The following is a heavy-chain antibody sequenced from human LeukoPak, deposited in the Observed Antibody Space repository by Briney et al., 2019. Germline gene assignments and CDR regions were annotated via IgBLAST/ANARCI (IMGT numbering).Heavy chain of an antibody. CDR3: ARPGIAAAATDY. Sequence: GGSLRLSCAASGLTFSSYAMHWVRQAPGKGLEWVAVISYDGSNKYYADSVKGRFTISRDNSKNTLYLQMNSLRAEDTAVYYCARPGIAAAATDYRGQGTLVTVSS. CDR1: GLTFSSYA. J-gene: IGHJ4*02. CDR2: ISYDGSNK. V-gene: IGHV3-30*04. D-gene: IGHD6-13*01.